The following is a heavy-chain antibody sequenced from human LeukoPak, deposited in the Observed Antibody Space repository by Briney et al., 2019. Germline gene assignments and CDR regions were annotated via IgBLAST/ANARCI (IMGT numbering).Heavy chain of an antibody. CDR2: ISGSSGTT. D-gene: IGHD2-2*02. CDR1: GFTLSSYA. V-gene: IGHV3-23*01. J-gene: IGHJ4*02. Sequence: PGGSLRLSCAASGFTLSSYAMSWVRQAPGKGLEWVSSISGSSGTTYYADSVRGRFTVSRDNSINTVYLQMSSLRAEDTAVYYCANLGKYCSGFSCYKWGQGTLVTVSS. CDR3: ANLGKYCSGFSCYK.